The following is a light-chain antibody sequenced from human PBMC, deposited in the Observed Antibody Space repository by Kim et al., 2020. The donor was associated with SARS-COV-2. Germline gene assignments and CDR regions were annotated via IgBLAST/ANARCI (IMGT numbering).Light chain of an antibody. CDR3: QQYYNTPLT. CDR2: WAS. Sequence: DIVMTQSPDSLAVSLGERATINCKSSQSVLYSSNNRNYLAWYQQKPGQPPKLLIYWASTRESGVPDRFSGSGSGTDFTLTISSLQAEDVAVYDCQQYYNTPLTFGQGTKLEI. J-gene: IGKJ2*01. V-gene: IGKV4-1*01. CDR1: QSVLYSSNNRNY.